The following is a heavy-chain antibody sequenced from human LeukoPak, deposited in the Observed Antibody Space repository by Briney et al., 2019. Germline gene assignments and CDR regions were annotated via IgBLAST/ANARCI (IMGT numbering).Heavy chain of an antibody. V-gene: IGHV1-69*13. Sequence: SVKVSCKTSGGTFSSYAFTWVRQAPGQGLEWMGGVIPIFGTTNYAQEFQGRVTITADESTSTAYMELASLRSEDTAVYYCARGVRNSGSYYIDYWGQGTQVTVSS. CDR3: ARGVRNSGSYYIDY. J-gene: IGHJ4*02. CDR1: GGTFSSYA. D-gene: IGHD1-26*01. CDR2: VIPIFGTT.